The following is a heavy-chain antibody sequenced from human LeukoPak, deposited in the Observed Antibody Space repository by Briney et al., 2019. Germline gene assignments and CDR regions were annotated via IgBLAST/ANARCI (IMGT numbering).Heavy chain of an antibody. Sequence: SETLSLTCTVSGGSISSSSYCWGWIRQPPGKGLEWIGSIYYSGSTYYNPSLKSRVTISVDTSKNQFSLKLSSVTAADTAVYYCARQDCRSTSCYKGPFDYWGQGTLVTVSS. J-gene: IGHJ4*02. CDR3: ARQDCRSTSCYKGPFDY. CDR1: GGSISSSSYC. V-gene: IGHV4-39*01. CDR2: IYYSGST. D-gene: IGHD2-2*02.